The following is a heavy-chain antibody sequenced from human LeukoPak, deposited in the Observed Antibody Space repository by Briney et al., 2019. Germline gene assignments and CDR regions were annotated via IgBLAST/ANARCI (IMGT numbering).Heavy chain of an antibody. J-gene: IGHJ6*02. D-gene: IGHD6-19*01. Sequence: KPSETLSLTCTVSGGSISSYYWSWIRQPAGKGLEWIGRIYTSGSTNYNPSLKSRVTMSVDTSKNQFSLKLSSVTAADTAVYYCARGEKQYSSGWYYYYGMDVWGQGTTVTVSS. CDR2: IYTSGST. V-gene: IGHV4-4*07. CDR3: ARGEKQYSSGWYYYYGMDV. CDR1: GGSISSYY.